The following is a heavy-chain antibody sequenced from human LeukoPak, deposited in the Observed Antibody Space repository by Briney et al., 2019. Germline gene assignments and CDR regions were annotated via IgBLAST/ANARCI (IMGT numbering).Heavy chain of an antibody. CDR1: GFTFSGYA. V-gene: IGHV3-30-3*01. D-gene: IGHD1-26*01. Sequence: GGSLRLFCAASGFTFSGYAMHWVRQAPGKGLEWVAVISYDGSNKYYADSVKGRFTISRDNSENTLYLQMNSLRAEDTAVYYCARDGGSYYFDYWGQGTLATVSS. J-gene: IGHJ4*02. CDR3: ARDGGSYYFDY. CDR2: ISYDGSNK.